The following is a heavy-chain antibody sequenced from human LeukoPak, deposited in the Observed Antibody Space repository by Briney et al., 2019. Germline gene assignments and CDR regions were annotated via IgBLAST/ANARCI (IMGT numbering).Heavy chain of an antibody. CDR3: ARGGYYGLGTDFRFDP. D-gene: IGHD3-10*01. CDR1: GGSISSYY. J-gene: IGHJ5*02. Sequence: SETLSLTCTVSGGSISSYYWSWIRQPPGKELEWIGYIYYSGSTNYRPSLKSRVTISVDTSKNQFSLKLSSVTAADTAVYYCARGGYYGLGTDFRFDPWGQGTLVTVSS. CDR2: IYYSGST. V-gene: IGHV4-59*01.